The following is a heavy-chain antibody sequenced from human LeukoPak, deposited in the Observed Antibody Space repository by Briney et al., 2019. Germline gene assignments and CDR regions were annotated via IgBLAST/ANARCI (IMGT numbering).Heavy chain of an antibody. CDR1: GFTFSSYA. Sequence: GSLRLSCAASGFTFSSYAMSWVRQAPGKGLEWVSAISGSGGSTYYADSVKGRFTISRDNSKNTLYLQMNSLRAEDTAVYYCAKDLIRGITMVRGVIIIDYWGQGTLVTVSS. CDR2: ISGSGGST. D-gene: IGHD3-10*01. J-gene: IGHJ4*02. CDR3: AKDLIRGITMVRGVIIIDY. V-gene: IGHV3-23*01.